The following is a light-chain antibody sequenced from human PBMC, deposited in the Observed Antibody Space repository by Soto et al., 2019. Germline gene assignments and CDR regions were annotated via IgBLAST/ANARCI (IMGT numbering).Light chain of an antibody. V-gene: IGKV1-12*01. Sequence: DIQMTQSPSSVSASVGDRVSITCRASQGIARWVTWFQQKPVKAPKLLIHAASNLQSGVSSRFSGSGAGTDFPLTIISLPPEDFATYYCQQSSTFPPTFGQGTTVEV. J-gene: IGKJ1*01. CDR2: AAS. CDR1: QGIARW. CDR3: QQSSTFPPT.